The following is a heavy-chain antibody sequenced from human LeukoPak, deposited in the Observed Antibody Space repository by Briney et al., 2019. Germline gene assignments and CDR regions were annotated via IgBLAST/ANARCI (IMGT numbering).Heavy chain of an antibody. D-gene: IGHD6-19*01. CDR1: GGSICSGGYY. CDR3: ARGGLTYYFDY. J-gene: IGHJ4*02. V-gene: IGHV4-31*03. CDR2: IYYSGST. Sequence: SETLSLTCTVSGGSICSGGYYWSWIRQHPGKGLEWIGYIYYSGSTYYNPSLKSRVTISVDTSKNQFSLKLSSVTAADTAVYYCARGGLTYYFDYWGQGTLVTVSS.